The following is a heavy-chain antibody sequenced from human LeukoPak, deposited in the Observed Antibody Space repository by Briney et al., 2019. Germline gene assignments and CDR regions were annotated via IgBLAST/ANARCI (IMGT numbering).Heavy chain of an antibody. CDR1: GFTFSSYS. CDR3: AKGINFAYFDY. D-gene: IGHD2-15*01. CDR2: IYSGGST. J-gene: IGHJ4*03. V-gene: IGHV3-21*01. Sequence: GGSLRLSCAASGFTFSSYSMNWVRQAPGKGLEWVSVIYSGGSTYYADSVKGRFTISRDNAKNSLYLQMNSLRAEDTAVYYCAKGINFAYFDYWGKGTTVTVSS.